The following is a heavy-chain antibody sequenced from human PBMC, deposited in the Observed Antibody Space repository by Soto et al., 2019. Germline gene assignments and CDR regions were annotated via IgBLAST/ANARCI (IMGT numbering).Heavy chain of an antibody. CDR2: IKQDGSEK. CDR3: ARDGGHYNWHFQGFDN. D-gene: IGHD1-7*01. V-gene: IGHV3-7*01. Sequence: EVQLVESGGGLVQPGGSLRLSCAASGFTFSSYWMSWVRQAPGKGLEWVANIKQDGSEKYYVDSVKGRFTISRDNAKNALYLQMNRLRAEDTAVYYCARDGGHYNWHFQGFDNWGQGTLVTVAS. J-gene: IGHJ4*02. CDR1: GFTFSSYW.